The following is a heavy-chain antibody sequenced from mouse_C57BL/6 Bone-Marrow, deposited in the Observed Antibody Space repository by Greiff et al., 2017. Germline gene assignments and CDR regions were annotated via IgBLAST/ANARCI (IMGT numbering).Heavy chain of an antibody. CDR2: IHPNSGST. Sequence: QVQLQQPGAELVKPGASVKLSCKASGYTFTSYWMHWVKQRPGQGLEWIGMIHPNSGSTNYNEKFKSKATLTVDKSSSTAYMQLSSLTSEDSAVYYCARSYDYDPRYDAMDYWGQGTSVTVSS. D-gene: IGHD2-4*01. CDR3: ARSYDYDPRYDAMDY. J-gene: IGHJ4*01. V-gene: IGHV1-64*01. CDR1: GYTFTSYW.